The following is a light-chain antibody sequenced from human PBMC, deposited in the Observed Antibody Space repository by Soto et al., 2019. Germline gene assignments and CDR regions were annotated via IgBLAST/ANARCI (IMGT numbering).Light chain of an antibody. CDR1: ISDIGGYNF. V-gene: IGLV2-14*01. Sequence: QSALTQPASVSGSPGQSITISCTGTISDIGGYNFISWYQHHPGKAPKLVIYDVNNRPSGISYRFSGSKSGNTASLTISGLQAEDEADYYCASHIRTTTLVFGGGTKLTVL. CDR2: DVN. J-gene: IGLJ2*01. CDR3: ASHIRTTTLV.